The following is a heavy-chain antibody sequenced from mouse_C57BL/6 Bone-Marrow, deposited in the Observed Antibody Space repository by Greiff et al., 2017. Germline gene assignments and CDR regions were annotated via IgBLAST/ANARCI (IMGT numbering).Heavy chain of an antibody. D-gene: IGHD1-2*01. CDR1: GFTFSSYA. CDR2: ISAGGSYT. CDR3: ARDLGSFAY. Sequence: EVHLVESGGGLVKPGGSLKLSCAASGFTFSSYAMSWVRQTPEKRLEWVATISAGGSYTYYPDNVKGRFTLTRDNAKNNLYLQMSHLKSEDTSIDYCARDLGSFAYWGQGTLVTVSA. V-gene: IGHV5-4*01. J-gene: IGHJ3*01.